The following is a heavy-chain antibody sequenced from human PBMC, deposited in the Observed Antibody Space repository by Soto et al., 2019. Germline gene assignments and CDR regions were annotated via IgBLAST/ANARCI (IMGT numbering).Heavy chain of an antibody. CDR1: GGSIDTNEYY. J-gene: IGHJ4*03. CDR2: MFHSGST. D-gene: IGHD5-12*01. Sequence: SETLSLTCSVSGGSIDTNEYYWGWIRQSPQKGLEWIGSMFHSGSTYYNPSLKGRVTISADTSENQLSLRLTSVTAADTAVYFCVQWLRHGASDICGKATLGTLSS. V-gene: IGHV4-39*01. CDR3: VQWLRHGASDI.